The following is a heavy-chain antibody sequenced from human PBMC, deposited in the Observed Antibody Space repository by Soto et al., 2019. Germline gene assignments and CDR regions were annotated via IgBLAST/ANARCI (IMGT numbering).Heavy chain of an antibody. D-gene: IGHD3-22*01. CDR3: ARTYYYDSSGYYPDY. CDR2: INHSGST. Sequence: PSETLSLTCAVYGGSFSGYYWSWIRQPPGKGLEWIGEINHSGSTNYNPSLKSRVTISVDTSKNQFSLKLSSVTAADTAVYYCARTYYYDSSGYYPDYWGQGTLVTVSS. CDR1: GGSFSGYY. V-gene: IGHV4-34*01. J-gene: IGHJ4*02.